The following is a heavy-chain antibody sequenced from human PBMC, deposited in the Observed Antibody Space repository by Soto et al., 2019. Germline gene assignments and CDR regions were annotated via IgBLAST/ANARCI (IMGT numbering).Heavy chain of an antibody. D-gene: IGHD2-2*01. Sequence: PVGSLRLSCAASGFTFSSYAMHWVRRAPDKGLRWVAAVSYDGSNEYYVDSVRGRFSISRDNSKSTLYLLMNSLRPEDTALYYCVKGSSQGMDIWGQGTTVTVSS. V-gene: IGHV3-30*18. CDR3: VKGSSQGMDI. CDR1: GFTFSSYA. CDR2: VSYDGSNE. J-gene: IGHJ6*02.